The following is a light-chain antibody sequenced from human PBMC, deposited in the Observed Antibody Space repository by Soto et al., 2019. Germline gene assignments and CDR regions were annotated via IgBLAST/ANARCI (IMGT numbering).Light chain of an antibody. V-gene: IGLV2-14*01. Sequence: QSVLTQPASVSGSPGQSITISCTGTSSDVGGYNYVSWYQQHPGKAPKLIIYEVSNRPSGVSNRFSGSKSGNTAPLTISGLQAEDEADYYCSSYTSSSTLVFGGGTKVAVL. J-gene: IGLJ2*01. CDR3: SSYTSSSTLV. CDR2: EVS. CDR1: SSDVGGYNY.